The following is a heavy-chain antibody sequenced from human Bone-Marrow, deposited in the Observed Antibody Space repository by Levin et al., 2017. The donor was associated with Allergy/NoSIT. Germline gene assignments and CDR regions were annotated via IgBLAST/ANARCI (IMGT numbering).Heavy chain of an antibody. V-gene: IGHV4-31*02. Sequence: NSSETLSLTCTVSGGSISSGGFYWSWIRQHPGRGLEWVGYMHYSGNTFQNPSLKSRLTLSLDTSNNQFSLKLSSVTAADTAVYYCARGRIDYGDYFVTFDLWGQGTMVTVSS. CDR1: GGSISSGGFY. CDR2: MHYSGNT. D-gene: IGHD4-17*01. J-gene: IGHJ3*01. CDR3: ARGRIDYGDYFVTFDL.